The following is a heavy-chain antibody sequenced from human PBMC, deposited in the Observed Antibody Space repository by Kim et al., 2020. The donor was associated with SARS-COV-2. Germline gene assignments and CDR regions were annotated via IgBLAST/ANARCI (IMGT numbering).Heavy chain of an antibody. Sequence: PSLKSRVTVSVDTSKNQFSLRLTSVTAADTAVYYCARGIESWGQGTLVTVSS. CDR3: ARGIES. V-gene: IGHV4-39*01. J-gene: IGHJ5*01.